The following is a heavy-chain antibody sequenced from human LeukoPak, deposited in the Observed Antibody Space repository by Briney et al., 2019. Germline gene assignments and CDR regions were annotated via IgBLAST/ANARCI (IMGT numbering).Heavy chain of an antibody. CDR2: MNPNSGNT. CDR3: AREDYDIHWFDP. Sequence: AASVKVSCKASGYTFTSYDINWVRQATGQGLEWMGWMNPNSGNTGYAQKFQGRVTMTRNASISTAYMELSSLRSEDTAVYYCAREDYDIHWFDPWGQGTLVTVSS. V-gene: IGHV1-8*01. J-gene: IGHJ5*02. CDR1: GYTFTSYD. D-gene: IGHD3-9*01.